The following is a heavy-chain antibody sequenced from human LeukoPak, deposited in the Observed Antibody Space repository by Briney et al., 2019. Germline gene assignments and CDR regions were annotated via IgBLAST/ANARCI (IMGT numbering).Heavy chain of an antibody. Sequence: SETLSLTCTVSGGSISSYYWSWIRQPPGKGLEWIGYIYYSGSTNYNPSLKSRVTISVDTSKNQFSLKLSSVTAADTAAYYCARGGNDYVWGSYRSQIIFDYWGQGTLVTVSS. CDR1: GGSISSYY. V-gene: IGHV4-59*01. J-gene: IGHJ4*02. CDR2: IYYSGST. CDR3: ARGGNDYVWGSYRSQIIFDY. D-gene: IGHD3-16*02.